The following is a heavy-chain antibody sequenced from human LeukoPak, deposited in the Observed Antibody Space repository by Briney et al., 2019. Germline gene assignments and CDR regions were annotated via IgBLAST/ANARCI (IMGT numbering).Heavy chain of an antibody. CDR1: GFTFSSYA. J-gene: IGHJ4*02. CDR2: ISGSGGST. Sequence: GGSLRLSCAASGFTFSSYAMSWVRQAPGKGLEWVSAISGSGGSTYYADSVKGRFTISRDNSKNTLYLQMNSLRAEDTAVYYCAKDVGDFWSGYYTAHFDYWGQGFLATVSS. CDR3: AKDVGDFWSGYYTAHFDY. D-gene: IGHD3-3*01. V-gene: IGHV3-23*01.